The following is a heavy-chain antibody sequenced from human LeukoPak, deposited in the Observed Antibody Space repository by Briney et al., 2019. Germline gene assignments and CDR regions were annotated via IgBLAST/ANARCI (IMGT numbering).Heavy chain of an antibody. J-gene: IGHJ4*02. Sequence: PSETLSLTCSVSGGSISGYYWSWIRQPPGKGLEWIGYIYYSGSTNYNPSLKSRVTISVDTSKNQFSLKLSSVTAADTAVYYCARGAYRKGFDYWGQGTLVTVSS. CDR1: GGSISGYY. V-gene: IGHV4-59*01. CDR2: IYYSGST. CDR3: ARGAYRKGFDY. D-gene: IGHD4-11*01.